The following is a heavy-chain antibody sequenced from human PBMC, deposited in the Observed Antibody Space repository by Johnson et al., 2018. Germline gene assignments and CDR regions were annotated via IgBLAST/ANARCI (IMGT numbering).Heavy chain of an antibody. CDR3: ARTRFLGYYYSMDV. CDR1: GFTFSSYW. Sequence: VQLVESGGGLVQPGGSLRLSCAASGFTFSSYWMSWVRQAPGKGLEWVANIKQDGSEKYYVDSVKGRFTISRDNAKNSLYLQMNSRRAEDTAVYYCARTRFLGYYYSMDVWGKGTTVTVSS. V-gene: IGHV3-7*01. J-gene: IGHJ6*03. CDR2: IKQDGSEK. D-gene: IGHD3-16*01.